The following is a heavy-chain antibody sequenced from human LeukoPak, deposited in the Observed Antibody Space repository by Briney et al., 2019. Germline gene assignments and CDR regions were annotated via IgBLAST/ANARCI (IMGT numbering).Heavy chain of an antibody. Sequence: TSSETLSLTCTVSGGSISSSTYYWGWIRQPPGKGLEWIGNIYYSGSTYCNPSLKSRVTISVDTSKNHFSLKLSSVTAADTAVYYCARRSSYGFYNWFDPWGQGILVTVSS. V-gene: IGHV4-39*02. CDR3: ARRSSYGFYNWFDP. CDR2: IYYSGST. J-gene: IGHJ5*02. D-gene: IGHD5-18*01. CDR1: GGSISSSTYY.